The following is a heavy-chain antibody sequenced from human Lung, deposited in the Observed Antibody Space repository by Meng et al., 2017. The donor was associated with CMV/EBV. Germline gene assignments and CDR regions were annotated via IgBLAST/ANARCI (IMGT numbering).Heavy chain of an antibody. CDR3: ERDGGTGAAGY. Sequence: ASXXVSCKASGYTFTDYYIHWVRPAPGQGLEWMGWINPNSGGTNYAQKFQGRVTMTTDTSIRTIYMEQNRLTSDDTAKFYCERDGGTGAAGYWVQGTLVTVSS. J-gene: IGHJ4*02. D-gene: IGHD1-1*01. CDR2: INPNSGGT. CDR1: GYTFTDYY. V-gene: IGHV1-2*02.